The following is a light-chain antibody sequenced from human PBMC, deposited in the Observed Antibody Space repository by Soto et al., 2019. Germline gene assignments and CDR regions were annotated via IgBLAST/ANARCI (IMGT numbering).Light chain of an antibody. CDR1: QGIRNY. J-gene: IGKJ4*01. V-gene: IGKV1-27*01. CDR2: AAS. CDR3: QKYNSAPQLT. Sequence: DIQMTQSPSSLSASVGDRVTITCRASQGIRNYLAWYQQKPGKVPKLLIYAASTLQSGVSSRFSGSGSGTDFTLTISSLQPEDVATYCCQKYNSAPQLTFGGGTKVDIK.